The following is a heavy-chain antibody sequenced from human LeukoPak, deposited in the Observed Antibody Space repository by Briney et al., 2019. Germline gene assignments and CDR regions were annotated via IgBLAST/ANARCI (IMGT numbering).Heavy chain of an antibody. CDR1: GYTFTGYY. J-gene: IGHJ4*02. CDR2: INPNSGGT. D-gene: IGHD2-8*01. CDR3: ARGLVWSDHANY. Sequence: ASVKVSCKASGYTFTGYYMHWVRQAPGQGLEWMGWINPNSGGTNYAQKFQGRVTMTRDTSISTAYMELGRLRSDDTAVYYCARGLVWSDHANYWGQGTLVTVSS. V-gene: IGHV1-2*02.